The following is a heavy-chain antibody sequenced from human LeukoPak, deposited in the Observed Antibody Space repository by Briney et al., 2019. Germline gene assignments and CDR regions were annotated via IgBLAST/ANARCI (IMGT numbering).Heavy chain of an antibody. V-gene: IGHV3-33*01. D-gene: IGHD3-22*01. CDR1: GFTFSSYG. CDR3: ARPYYDSSGYYYWGNAFDI. Sequence: PGGSLRLSCAVSGFTFSSYGMHWVRQAPGKGLEWVAVIWYDGSNKYYADSVKGRFTISRDNSKNTLYLQMNSLRAEDTAVYYCARPYYDSSGYYYWGNAFDIWGQGTMVTVSS. CDR2: IWYDGSNK. J-gene: IGHJ3*02.